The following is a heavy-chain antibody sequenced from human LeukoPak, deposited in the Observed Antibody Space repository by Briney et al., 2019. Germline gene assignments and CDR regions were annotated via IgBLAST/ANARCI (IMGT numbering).Heavy chain of an antibody. CDR2: INPKNGGS. Sequence: ASVKVSCKASGYTFTGYYMHWVRQAPGQGLGWVGWINPKNGGSNYAQKFQGRVTMTRDRSISTAYTELSRPTSDDTAVYYCARASFWESPINWFAPWGQGTLVTVSS. J-gene: IGHJ5*02. D-gene: IGHD3-16*01. V-gene: IGHV1-2*02. CDR1: GYTFTGYY. CDR3: ARASFWESPINWFAP.